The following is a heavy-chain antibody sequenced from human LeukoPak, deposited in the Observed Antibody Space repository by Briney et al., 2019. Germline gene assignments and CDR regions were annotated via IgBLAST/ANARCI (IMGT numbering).Heavy chain of an antibody. D-gene: IGHD4-17*01. J-gene: IGHJ4*02. CDR2: IIPILGIA. Sequence: GSSVKASCKASGGTFSSYAISWVRQAPGQGLEWMGRIIPILGIANYAQKFQGRVTITADKSTSTAYMELSSLRSEDTAVYYCARGQPEIDYGEVDYWGQGTLVTVSS. CDR1: GGTFSSYA. V-gene: IGHV1-69*04. CDR3: ARGQPEIDYGEVDY.